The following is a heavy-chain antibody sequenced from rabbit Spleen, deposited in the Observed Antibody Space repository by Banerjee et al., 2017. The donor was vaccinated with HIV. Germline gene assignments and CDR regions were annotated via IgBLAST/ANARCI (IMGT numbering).Heavy chain of an antibody. CDR2: IETSSAST. CDR3: VRDSQWNGGAPFNF. J-gene: IGHJ6*01. D-gene: IGHD2-1*01. V-gene: IGHV1S45*01. CDR1: GFSFSNSYY. Sequence: QEQLEESGGDLVKPGASLTLTCTASGFSFSNSYYMCWVRQAPGKGLEWIGCIETSSASTWYASWVNGRFTISKTSSTTVTLQMTSLTAADTATYFCVRDSQWNGGAPFNFWGPGTLVTVS.